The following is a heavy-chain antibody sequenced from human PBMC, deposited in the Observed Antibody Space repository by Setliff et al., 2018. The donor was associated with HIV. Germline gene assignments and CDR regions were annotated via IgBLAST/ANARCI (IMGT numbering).Heavy chain of an antibody. D-gene: IGHD3-10*01. V-gene: IGHV1-46*01. CDR2: INPKNRST. Sequence: ASVKVSCKASGYTFTTYHMHWLRQAPGQGLEWMGIINPKNRSTTYAQRFQDRVTMTSDTSTNTFYMELSSLKSEDTAVYYCTRNLYYYASGIHFGVYWDQGTQVTVSS. CDR3: TRNLYYYASGIHFGVY. J-gene: IGHJ4*02. CDR1: GYTFTTYH.